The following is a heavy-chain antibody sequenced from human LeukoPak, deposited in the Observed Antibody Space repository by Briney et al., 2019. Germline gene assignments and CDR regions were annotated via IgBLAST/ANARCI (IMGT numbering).Heavy chain of an antibody. V-gene: IGHV3-74*01. J-gene: IGHJ3*02. CDR1: GFTFSSYW. CDR2: INSDGSST. CDR3: ARADIIGYCSSTSCPGAFDI. Sequence: GGSLRLSCAASGFTFSSYWMHWVRQAPGKGLVWVSRINSDGSSTSYADSVKGRFTISRDNAKNTLYLQMNSLRAEDTAVYYCARADIIGYCSSTSCPGAFDIWGQGTVVTVSS. D-gene: IGHD2-2*01.